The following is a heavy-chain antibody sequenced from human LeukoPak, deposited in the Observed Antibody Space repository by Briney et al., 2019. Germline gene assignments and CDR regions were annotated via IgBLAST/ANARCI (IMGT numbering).Heavy chain of an antibody. J-gene: IGHJ4*02. CDR1: RFTFSSYS. V-gene: IGHV3-21*04. CDR3: AKTDDYYDDYGYIDY. CDR2: ISSSGSYI. D-gene: IGHD3-22*01. Sequence: PGGSLRLSCAASRFTFSSYSMNWVRQAPGKGLEWVSSISSSGSYIYYADSVKGRFTISRDNAKNSLYLQMNSLRAEDTAVYYCAKTDDYYDDYGYIDYWGQGTLVTVSS.